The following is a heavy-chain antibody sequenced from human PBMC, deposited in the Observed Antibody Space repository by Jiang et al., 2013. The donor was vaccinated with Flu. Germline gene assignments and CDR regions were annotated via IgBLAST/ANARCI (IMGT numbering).Heavy chain of an antibody. Sequence: QTLSLTCVISGDNVATNRASWNWIRQSPSRGLEWLGRAYYGSGFYYDYADSVKSRITINPDTSKNQFSLQLNSVTPEDTAVYYCARYYDATGGYLDYWGQGTLVTVSS. CDR2: AYYGSGFYY. CDR3: ARYYDATGGYLDY. J-gene: IGHJ4*02. V-gene: IGHV6-1*01. D-gene: IGHD4/OR15-4a*01. CDR1: GDNVATNRAS.